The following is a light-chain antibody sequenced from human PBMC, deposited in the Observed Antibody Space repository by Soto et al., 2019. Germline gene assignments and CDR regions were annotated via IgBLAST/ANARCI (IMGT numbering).Light chain of an antibody. V-gene: IGKV3-20*01. Sequence: EVVLTQSPGTLSLSPGERATLSCRASQRVAANYLAWYQQKRGQAPRLLIYGASSRATGIPDRFSGSGSRTDFTLTISRLEPEDFSVYYCHQYGTAPLTFGPGTKVDIK. CDR1: QRVAANY. CDR3: HQYGTAPLT. CDR2: GAS. J-gene: IGKJ3*01.